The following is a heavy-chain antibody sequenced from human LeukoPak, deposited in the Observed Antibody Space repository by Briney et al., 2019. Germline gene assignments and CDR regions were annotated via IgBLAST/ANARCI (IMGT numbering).Heavy chain of an antibody. V-gene: IGHV3-15*01. CDR2: MKSKPEGGTT. CDR3: TTGNP. J-gene: IGHJ5*02. Sequence: GGSLRLSCLTSGFTFVNASMSWVRQAPGKGLEWVGLMKSKPEGGTTFYAAPVRGRFTISRDDSRNTLCLQMSSLTIGDTGVYYCTTGNPWGQGTLVTVSS. CDR1: GFTFVNAS.